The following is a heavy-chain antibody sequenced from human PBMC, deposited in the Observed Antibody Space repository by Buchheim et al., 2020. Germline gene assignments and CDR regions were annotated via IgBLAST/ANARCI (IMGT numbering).Heavy chain of an antibody. Sequence: QVQLQESGPGLVKPSETLSLTCTVSGGSISSYYWSWIRQPPGKGLEWIGYIYYSGSTNYNPSLKSRVTISVDTSKNQFSLKLSSVTAADTAVYYGARGYSTTRVADYWGQGTL. V-gene: IGHV4-59*01. CDR1: GGSISSYY. CDR2: IYYSGST. CDR3: ARGYSTTRVADY. D-gene: IGHD6-13*01. J-gene: IGHJ4*02.